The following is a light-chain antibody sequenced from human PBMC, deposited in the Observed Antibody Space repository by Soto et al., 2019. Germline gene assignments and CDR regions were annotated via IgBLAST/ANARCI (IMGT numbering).Light chain of an antibody. CDR2: DAS. CDR1: QSVSSSY. CDR3: QQYGSSPRT. V-gene: IGKV3-20*01. Sequence: EMVLTRSPGTLSFSPGERATLSCSASQSVSSSYLAWYQQKPGQAPRLLMYDASSRATGIPDRFSGSGSGTDFTLTISRLEPEYFAVYFCQQYGSSPRTFGQGTKVDIK. J-gene: IGKJ1*01.